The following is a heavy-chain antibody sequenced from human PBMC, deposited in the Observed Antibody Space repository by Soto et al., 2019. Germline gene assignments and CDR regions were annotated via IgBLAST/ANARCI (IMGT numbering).Heavy chain of an antibody. J-gene: IGHJ6*02. CDR1: GFTVSSNY. CDR2: IYSGGST. V-gene: IGHV3-66*01. CDR3: ARGTEDYYYYYGMDV. Sequence: GGSLRLSFAASGFTVSSNYMSWVRQAPGKGLEWVSVIYSGGSTYYADSVKGRFTISRDNSKNTLYLQMNSLRAEDTAVYYCARGTEDYYYYYGMDVWGQGTTVTVSS.